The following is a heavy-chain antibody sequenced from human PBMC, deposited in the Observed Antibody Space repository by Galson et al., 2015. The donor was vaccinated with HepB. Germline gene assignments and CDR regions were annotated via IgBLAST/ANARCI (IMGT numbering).Heavy chain of an antibody. V-gene: IGHV5-10-1*01. CDR1: GYSFTSYW. CDR3: ARPRGYSGYETPRDAFDI. J-gene: IGHJ3*02. Sequence: QSGAEVKKPGESLRISCKGSGYSFTSYWISWVRQVPGKGLEWMGRIDPSDSYTNYSPSFQGHVTISADKSISTAYLQWSSLKASDTAMYYCARPRGYSGYETPRDAFDIWGQGTMVTVSS. CDR2: IDPSDSYT. D-gene: IGHD5-12*01.